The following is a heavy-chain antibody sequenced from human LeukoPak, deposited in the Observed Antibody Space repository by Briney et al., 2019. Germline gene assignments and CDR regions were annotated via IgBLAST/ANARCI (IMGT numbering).Heavy chain of an antibody. CDR2: IYYSGST. V-gene: IGHV4-59*01. CDR1: GGSISSYY. Sequence: SSETLSLTCTVSGGSISSYYWSWIRQPPGKGLEWIGYIYYSGSTNYNPSLKSRVTISVDTSKSQFSLKLSSVTAADTAVYYCARSRDYYYHYYMDVWGKGTTVTVSS. J-gene: IGHJ6*03. CDR3: ARSRDYYYHYYMDV.